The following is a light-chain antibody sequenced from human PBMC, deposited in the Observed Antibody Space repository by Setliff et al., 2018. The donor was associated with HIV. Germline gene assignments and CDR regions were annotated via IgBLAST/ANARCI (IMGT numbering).Light chain of an antibody. CDR3: NSYTTSGTRV. J-gene: IGLJ1*01. CDR1: NSNIGAGFD. V-gene: IGLV1-40*01. CDR2: GNN. Sequence: QSALTQAPSVSGAPGQRVTISCTGSNSNIGAGFDVHWYQQPPGAAPKLLMYGNNNRPSGVSDRFSGSKSVNTASLTTSGLQTEDEADYYCNSYTTSGTRVFGTGTKVTVL.